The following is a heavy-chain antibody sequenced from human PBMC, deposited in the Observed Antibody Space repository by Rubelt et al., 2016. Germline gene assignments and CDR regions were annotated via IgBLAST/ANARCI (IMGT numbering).Heavy chain of an antibody. CDR3: ARHRSRVVDFDY. V-gene: IGHV4-59*08. CDR1: GGSISSYY. J-gene: IGHJ4*02. D-gene: IGHD2-15*01. Sequence: QVQLQESGPGLVKPSETLSLTCTVSGGSISSYYWSWIRQPPGKGLEWIGYIYYSGSTNYNPSLKARVPRSVDTSKNQFALKLSSVTAADTAVYYCARHRSRVVDFDYWGQGTLVTVSS. CDR2: IYYSGST.